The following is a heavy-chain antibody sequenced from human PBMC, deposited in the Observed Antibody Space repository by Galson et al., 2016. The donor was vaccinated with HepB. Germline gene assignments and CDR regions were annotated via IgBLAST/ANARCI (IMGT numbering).Heavy chain of an antibody. D-gene: IGHD4-11*01. CDR2: ISGSGDGP. CDR3: AKGRHYSPTWSNDAFDI. CDR1: GFTFSNYA. J-gene: IGHJ3*02. Sequence: SLRLSCAASGFTFSNYAMSWVRQAPGGGLEWVSPISGSGDGPYYADSVKGRFTISRDNSKNTLYLQMNSLRAEDTAVYYLAKGRHYSPTWSNDAFDILGQGTMVTVSS. V-gene: IGHV3-23*01.